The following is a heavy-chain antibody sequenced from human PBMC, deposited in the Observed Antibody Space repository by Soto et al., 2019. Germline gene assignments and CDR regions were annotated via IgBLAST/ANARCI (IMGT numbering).Heavy chain of an antibody. D-gene: IGHD5-18*01. J-gene: IGHJ4*02. CDR3: ARGGYSYGY. CDR2: INHSGST. CDR1: DGSFSGYY. Sequence: QVQLQQWGAGLLKPSETLSLTCAVYDGSFSGYYGSWIRQPPGKGLEWIGEINHSGSTNYNPSLKSRVTISVDTSKNQFSLKLSSVTAADTAVYYCARGGYSYGYWGQGTLVTVSS. V-gene: IGHV4-34*01.